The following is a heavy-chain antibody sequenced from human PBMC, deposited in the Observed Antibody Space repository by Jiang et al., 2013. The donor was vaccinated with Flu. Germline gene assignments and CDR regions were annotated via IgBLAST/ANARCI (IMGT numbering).Heavy chain of an antibody. Sequence: GAEVKKPGSSVKVSCKASGGTFSSYAISWVRQAPGQGLEWMGGIIPIFGTANCAQKFQGRVTITADKSTSTAYMELSSLRSEDTAVYYCAVGIAAAGTYYYYGMDVWGQGTTVTVSS. CDR2: IIPIFGTA. D-gene: IGHD6-13*01. CDR3: AVGIAAAGTYYYYGMDV. CDR1: GGTFSSYA. J-gene: IGHJ6*02. V-gene: IGHV1-69*06.